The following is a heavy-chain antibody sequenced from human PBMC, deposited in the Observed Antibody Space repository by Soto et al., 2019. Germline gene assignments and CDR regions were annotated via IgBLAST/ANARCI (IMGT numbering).Heavy chain of an antibody. CDR3: AKPIRGANNYYYIDV. CDR2: MSYSGFT. J-gene: IGHJ6*03. V-gene: IGHV4-39*01. D-gene: IGHD2-21*01. Sequence: QVQLQESGPGLVKPSETLSLTCTVSGDSTSSGTSYWGWIRQPPGKGLEWIGTMSYSGFTSYNPSLSSRVTMSVETSMHQFSLRLSSVTAADTAVYYCAKPIRGANNYYYIDVWGKGTTVTVSS. CDR1: GDSTSSGTSY.